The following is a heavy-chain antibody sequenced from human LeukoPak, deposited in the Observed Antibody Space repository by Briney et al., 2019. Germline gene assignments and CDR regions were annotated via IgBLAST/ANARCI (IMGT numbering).Heavy chain of an antibody. D-gene: IGHD3-22*01. CDR2: IYTSGST. Sequence: SETLSLTCTVSGGSISSYYWSWIRQPPGKGLEWIGYIYTSGSTNYNPSLKSRVTISVDTSKNQFSLRLSSVTAADTAVYYCARHTNYYDSSGYYHDAFDIWGQGTMVTVSS. CDR3: ARHTNYYDSSGYYHDAFDI. J-gene: IGHJ3*02. V-gene: IGHV4-4*09. CDR1: GGSISSYY.